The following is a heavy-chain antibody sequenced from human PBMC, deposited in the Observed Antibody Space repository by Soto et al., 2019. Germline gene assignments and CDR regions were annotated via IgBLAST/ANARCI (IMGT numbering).Heavy chain of an antibody. V-gene: IGHV4-39*01. Sequence: SETLSLTCTVSGRSISNSTYYWAWIRQPPGKGLEWIGSIYSSGGTSYNPSLKRRVAISVGWSKNHFSLKLTSVTGADTAVYFCARHPEYLDWPQNWFDPCGQGTLVTVSS. CDR2: IYSSGGT. CDR1: GRSISNSTYY. CDR3: ARHPEYLDWPQNWFDP. D-gene: IGHD3-9*01. J-gene: IGHJ5*02.